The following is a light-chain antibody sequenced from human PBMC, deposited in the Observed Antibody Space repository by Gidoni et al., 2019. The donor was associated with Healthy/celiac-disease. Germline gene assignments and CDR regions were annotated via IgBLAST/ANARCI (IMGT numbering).Light chain of an antibody. CDR3: MQALQTPS. Sequence: DLVLTPSPLSLPVTPGEPAAISCRSSQSLLHSNGYNYLDWYLQKPGQSPQLLISLGSNRASGVPDRFSGSGSGTDFTLKISRVEAEDVGVYYCMQALQTPSFGGGTKVEIK. V-gene: IGKV2-28*01. CDR2: LGS. CDR1: QSLLHSNGYNY. J-gene: IGKJ4*01.